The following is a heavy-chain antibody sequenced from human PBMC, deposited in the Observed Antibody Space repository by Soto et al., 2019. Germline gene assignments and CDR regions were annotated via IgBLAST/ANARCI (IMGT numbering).Heavy chain of an antibody. D-gene: IGHD3-22*01. CDR2: INSDGSST. CDR3: ARVYYYDSSGYFPFDY. J-gene: IGHJ4*02. CDR1: GFTFSSYW. V-gene: IGHV3-74*01. Sequence: EVQLVESGGGLVQPGGSLRLSCAASGFTFSSYWMHWVRQAPGKGLVWVSRINSDGSSTSYADSVKGRFTISRDNAKNTLYLQMNSLRAEDTAVYYCARVYYYDSSGYFPFDYWGQGTLVTVSS.